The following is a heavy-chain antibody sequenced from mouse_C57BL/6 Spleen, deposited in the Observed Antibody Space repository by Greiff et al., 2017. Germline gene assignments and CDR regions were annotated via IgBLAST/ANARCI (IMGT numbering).Heavy chain of an antibody. CDR2: IDPSDSYT. Sequence: QVQLKQPGAELVMPGASVKLSCKASGYTFTSYWMHWVKQRPGQGLEWIGEIDPSDSYTNYNQKFKGKSTLTVDKSSSTAYMQLSSLTSEDSAVYYCARYYSNYFDYWGQGTTLTVSS. CDR3: ARYYSNYFDY. V-gene: IGHV1-69*01. J-gene: IGHJ2*01. CDR1: GYTFTSYW. D-gene: IGHD2-5*01.